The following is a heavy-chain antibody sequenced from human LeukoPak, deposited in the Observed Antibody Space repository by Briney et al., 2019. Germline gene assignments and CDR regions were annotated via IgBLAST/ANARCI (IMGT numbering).Heavy chain of an antibody. CDR1: GGSISSGSYY. D-gene: IGHD3-9*01. CDR3: ARQARWGYDILTGTYNWFDP. V-gene: IGHV4-61*02. Sequence: KPSQTLSLTCTVSGGSISSGSYYWSWIRQPAGKGLEWIGRIYTSGSTNYNPSLKSRVTISVDTSKNQFSLKLSSVTAADTAVYYCARQARWGYDILTGTYNWFDPWGQGTLVTVSS. J-gene: IGHJ5*02. CDR2: IYTSGST.